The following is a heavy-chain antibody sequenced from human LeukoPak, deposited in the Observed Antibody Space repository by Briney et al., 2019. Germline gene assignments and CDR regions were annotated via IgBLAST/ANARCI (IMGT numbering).Heavy chain of an antibody. CDR2: IYYSGST. CDR1: GGSISSSY. Sequence: PSETLSLTCTVSGGSISSSYWSWIRQPPGKGLEWIGYIYYSGSTNYNPSLKSRVTISVDTSKNQFSLKLSSVTAADTAVYYCARDMTTVTTSWFDPWGQGTLVTVSS. D-gene: IGHD4-11*01. V-gene: IGHV4-59*01. CDR3: ARDMTTVTTSWFDP. J-gene: IGHJ5*02.